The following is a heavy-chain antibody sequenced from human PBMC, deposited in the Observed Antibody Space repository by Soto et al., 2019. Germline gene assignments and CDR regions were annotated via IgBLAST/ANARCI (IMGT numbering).Heavy chain of an antibody. CDR2: ISSSSSYI. D-gene: IGHD5-18*01. CDR3: ARDRTDTAMDNWFDP. V-gene: IGHV3-21*01. J-gene: IGHJ5*02. CDR1: GFTFSSYS. Sequence: GGSLRLSCAASGFTFSSYSMNWVRQAPGKGLEWVSSISSSSSYIYYADSVKGRFTISRDNAKNSLYLQMNSLRAEDTAVYYCARDRTDTAMDNWFDPWGQGTLVTVSS.